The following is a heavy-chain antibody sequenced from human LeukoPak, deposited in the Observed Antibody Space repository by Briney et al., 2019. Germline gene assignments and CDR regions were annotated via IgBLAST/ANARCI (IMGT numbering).Heavy chain of an antibody. CDR3: AKAPGGTVTYYYYYMDV. J-gene: IGHJ6*03. CDR1: GFTFSSYE. V-gene: IGHV3-23*01. Sequence: WGSLRLSCAASGFTFSSYEMNWVRQAPGKGLEWVSGISGSGGRTYYADSVKGRFTFSRDNSKNTLYLQMNSLRAEDTAVYYCAKAPGGTVTYYYYYMDVWGKGTTVTVSS. CDR2: ISGSGGRT. D-gene: IGHD4-17*01.